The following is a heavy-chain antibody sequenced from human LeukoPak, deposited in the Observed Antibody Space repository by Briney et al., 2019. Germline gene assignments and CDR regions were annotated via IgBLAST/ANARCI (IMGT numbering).Heavy chain of an antibody. D-gene: IGHD3-22*01. CDR1: GFTFSSHA. Sequence: PGGSLRLSCAASGFTFSSHAMSWVRQAPGKGLEWVSGISGSGDNTYYADSVKGRFTISGDNSKNTLYAQVNSLGTEDTAAYYCAKGSYYDSSGSFYFDYWGQGTLVTVSS. J-gene: IGHJ4*02. V-gene: IGHV3-23*01. CDR2: ISGSGDNT. CDR3: AKGSYYDSSGSFYFDY.